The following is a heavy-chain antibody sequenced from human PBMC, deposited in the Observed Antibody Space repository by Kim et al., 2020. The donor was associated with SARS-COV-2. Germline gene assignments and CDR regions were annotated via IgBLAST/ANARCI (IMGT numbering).Heavy chain of an antibody. J-gene: IGHJ4*02. CDR3: ARGLDFWSGYIMGY. Sequence: ASVKVSCKASGYTFTSYDINWVRQATGQGLEWMGWMNPNSGNTGYAQKFQGRVTMTRNTSISTAYMELSSLRSEDTAVYYCARGLDFWSGYIMGYWGQGTLVTVSS. CDR2: MNPNSGNT. D-gene: IGHD3-3*01. CDR1: GYTFTSYD. V-gene: IGHV1-8*01.